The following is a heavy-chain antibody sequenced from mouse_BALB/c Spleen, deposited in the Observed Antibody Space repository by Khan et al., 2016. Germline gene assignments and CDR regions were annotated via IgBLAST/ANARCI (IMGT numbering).Heavy chain of an antibody. CDR3: AKVGGGYAFAY. V-gene: IGHV14-3*02. Sequence: IQLVQSGAELVKPGASVKLSCTASGFNIKDTYMHWVKQRPEQGLEWIGRIDPANGNTKYDPKFQGKATITADTSSNTAYLQLSSLTSEDTAVYYCAKVGGGYAFAYWGQGTLVTVSA. J-gene: IGHJ3*01. CDR1: GFNIKDTY. CDR2: IDPANGNT. D-gene: IGHD1-2*01.